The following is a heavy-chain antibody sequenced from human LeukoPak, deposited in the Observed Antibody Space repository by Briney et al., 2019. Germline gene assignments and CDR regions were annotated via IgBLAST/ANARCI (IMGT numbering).Heavy chain of an antibody. V-gene: IGHV3-49*04. CDR2: IRSKAYGGTT. Sequence: GGSLRLXCTASGFTFGDYAMSWVRQAPGKGLEWVGFIRSKAYGGTTEYAESVKGRFTISRDDSKSIAYLQMNSLKTEDTAVYYCTRSRPIVVVPAAIFDYWGQGTLVTVSS. D-gene: IGHD2-2*01. CDR1: GFTFGDYA. CDR3: TRSRPIVVVPAAIFDY. J-gene: IGHJ4*02.